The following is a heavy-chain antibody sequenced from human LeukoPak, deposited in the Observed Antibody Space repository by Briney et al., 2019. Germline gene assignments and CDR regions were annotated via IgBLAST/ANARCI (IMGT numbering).Heavy chain of an antibody. D-gene: IGHD3-22*01. CDR3: AKSSYYDSSGFYREYYFDY. J-gene: IGHJ4*02. CDR2: ISGTGGST. V-gene: IGHV3-23*01. CDR1: GFSFNNFG. Sequence: GGSLRLSCVASGFSFNNFGMSWVRQAPGKGLEWVSSISGTGGSTHYADSVKGRFTISRDNSKNTLYLQMNSLRAGDTAVYYCAKSSYYDSSGFYREYYFDYWGQGTLVTVSS.